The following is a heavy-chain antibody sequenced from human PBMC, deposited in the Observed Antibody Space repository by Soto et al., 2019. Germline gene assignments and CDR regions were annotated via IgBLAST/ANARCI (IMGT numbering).Heavy chain of an antibody. Sequence: SDTRSLTVSVSGGSIRSTGYYWCWIRQRPGKGLEWVGILDYIGTTSHNPSLKSRATMSADTSQNHFSLRLSSVTAAATSVYFCVSYAIAADDYDGFDVWGQGTMVTVYS. CDR2: LDYIGTT. J-gene: IGHJ6*02. CDR3: VSYAIAADDYDGFDV. V-gene: IGHV4-31*03. D-gene: IGHD2-8*01. CDR1: GGSIRSTGYY.